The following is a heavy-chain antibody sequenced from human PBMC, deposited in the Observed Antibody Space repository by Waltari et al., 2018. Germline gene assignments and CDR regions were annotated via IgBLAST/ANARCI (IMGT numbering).Heavy chain of an antibody. J-gene: IGHJ4*02. CDR3: ARDVGNVGGNY. D-gene: IGHD3-10*01. CDR1: GFTFSDYW. CDR2: IKQDGSDI. V-gene: IGHV3-7*01. Sequence: EVQLVESGGGLVQPGGYLRLSRLVSGFTFSDYWMRWVRQAPGKGLEWVANIKQDGSDIYYADSVKGRFTISRDNAKNSLYLQMNSLRAEDTAVYYCARDVGNVGGNYWGQGTLVTVSS.